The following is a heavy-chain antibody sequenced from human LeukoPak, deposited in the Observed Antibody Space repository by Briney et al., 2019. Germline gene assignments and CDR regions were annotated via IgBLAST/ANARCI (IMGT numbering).Heavy chain of an antibody. D-gene: IGHD3-10*01. CDR1: GYTFTSYY. V-gene: IGHV1-46*01. CDR3: ARSAMVRGNGMDV. Sequence: ASVKVSCKASGYTFTSYYMHWVRQAPGQGLEWMGIINPSGGSTSYAQKFQGRVTMTRDTSTSTVYMELRSLRSDDTAVYYCARSAMVRGNGMDVWGQGTTVTVSS. CDR2: INPSGGST. J-gene: IGHJ6*02.